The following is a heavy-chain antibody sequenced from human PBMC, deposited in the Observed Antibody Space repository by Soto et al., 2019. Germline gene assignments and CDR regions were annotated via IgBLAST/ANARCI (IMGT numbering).Heavy chain of an antibody. CDR2: IYTSGST. V-gene: IGHV4-4*07. J-gene: IGHJ6*02. Sequence: QVQLQESGPGLVKPSETLSLTCTVSGGSISSYYWSWIRQPAGKGLEWIGRIYTSGSTNYNPSLKSRVTMSVDTSKNQFSLKLSSVTAADTAVYYCARDDIVVVPAAEAYYYYGMDVWGQGTTVTVSS. D-gene: IGHD2-2*01. CDR3: ARDDIVVVPAAEAYYYYGMDV. CDR1: GGSISSYY.